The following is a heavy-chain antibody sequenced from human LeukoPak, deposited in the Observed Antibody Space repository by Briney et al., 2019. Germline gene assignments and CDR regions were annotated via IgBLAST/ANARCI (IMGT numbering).Heavy chain of an antibody. CDR2: MNPNSGNT. D-gene: IGHD2-15*01. Sequence: ASVKVSCKASGYTFTSYDINWVRQATGQGLEWMGWMNPNSGNTGYAQKFQGRVTTTRNTSISTAYMELSSLRSEDTAVYYCARGRYCSGGSCYSFGYWGQGTLVTVSS. CDR3: ARGRYCSGGSCYSFGY. V-gene: IGHV1-8*01. J-gene: IGHJ4*02. CDR1: GYTFTSYD.